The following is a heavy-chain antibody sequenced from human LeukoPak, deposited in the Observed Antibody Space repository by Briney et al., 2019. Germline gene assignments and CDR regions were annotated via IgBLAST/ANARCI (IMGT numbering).Heavy chain of an antibody. CDR2: INWNGGST. D-gene: IGHD3-22*01. V-gene: IGHV3-20*01. CDR3: ARRSGYYDSSGYYGYYMDV. Sequence: GGSLRLSCAASGFTFDDYGMSWVRQAPGKGLEWISGINWNGGSTGYADSVKVRFTISRDNAKNSLYLQMNSLRAEDTALYHCARRSGYYDSSGYYGYYMDVWGKGTTVTVSS. CDR1: GFTFDDYG. J-gene: IGHJ6*03.